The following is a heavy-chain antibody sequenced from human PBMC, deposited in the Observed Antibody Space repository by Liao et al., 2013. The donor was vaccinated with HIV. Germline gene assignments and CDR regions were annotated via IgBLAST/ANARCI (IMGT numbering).Heavy chain of an antibody. D-gene: IGHD3-22*01. CDR1: GGSINSVSSY. Sequence: QVHLQESGPGLVKPSQTLSLTCSVSGGSINSVSSYWTWIRQPAGKGLEWIGHLHISGRTIYNPSLRGRVTISVDTSKSQFSLKLNSVTAADTAVYYCARSLRTAVMIVAGAFDIWGQGTMVTVSS. CDR2: LHISGRT. J-gene: IGHJ3*02. CDR3: ARSLRTAVMIVAGAFDI. V-gene: IGHV4-61*02.